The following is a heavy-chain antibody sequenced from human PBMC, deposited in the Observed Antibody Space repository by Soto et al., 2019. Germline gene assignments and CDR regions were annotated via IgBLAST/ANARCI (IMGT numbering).Heavy chain of an antibody. V-gene: IGHV2-5*02. Sequence: QITLKESGPTLVNPTQTLTLTCTFSGFSLSTTAEGVGWIRQPPGKSLEWLALIYWDDDERYSPSLKSRLTITKDTSKHQVVLTMPTVDPVDTATYYCAHGSCSSADCYPNPYLDYWGQGSLVTVSS. CDR3: AHGSCSSADCYPNPYLDY. D-gene: IGHD2-2*01. CDR1: GFSLSTTAEG. J-gene: IGHJ4*02. CDR2: IYWDDDE.